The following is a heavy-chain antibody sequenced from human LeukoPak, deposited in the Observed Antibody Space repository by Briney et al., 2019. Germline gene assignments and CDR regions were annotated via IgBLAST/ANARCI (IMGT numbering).Heavy chain of an antibody. Sequence: AGSLRLFCAAPGFTVISNYTRWVRQVLGMGLEWVLVIYIGGSIYYAKSVKGRCTTSRLNSKNTLHLQIKTMRAEEPAVYYCVRPSSYGDYRRSWYFDIWGRGTLVTVSS. CDR2: IYIGGSI. CDR3: VRPSSYGDYRRSWYFDI. CDR1: GFTVISNY. D-gene: IGHD4-17*01. V-gene: IGHV3-66*04. J-gene: IGHJ2*01.